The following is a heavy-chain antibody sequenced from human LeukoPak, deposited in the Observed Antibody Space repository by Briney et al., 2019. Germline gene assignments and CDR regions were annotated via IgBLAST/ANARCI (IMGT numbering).Heavy chain of an antibody. D-gene: IGHD4-17*01. V-gene: IGHV4-4*07. Sequence: SETLSLTCTVSGDSISRYYWSWIRQPAGKGLEWIGRFYTIGSTNYNPSLKSRVTMSLDTSKNQFSLTLNSVTAADTAVYYCARSAPSVTSYFFDSWGQGTLVTVSS. CDR2: FYTIGST. CDR3: ARSAPSVTSYFFDS. CDR1: GDSISRYY. J-gene: IGHJ4*02.